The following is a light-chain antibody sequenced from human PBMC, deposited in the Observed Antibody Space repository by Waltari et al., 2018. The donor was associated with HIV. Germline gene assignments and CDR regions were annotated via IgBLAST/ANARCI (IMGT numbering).Light chain of an antibody. CDR2: RNN. Sequence: QSVLTQPPSASGPPGTSVTISCSGSSYNIGSNYVYWYQQLPGTAPKLLPYRNNQRPSGVPDRFSGSKSGTSASLAISGLRSEDEADYYCAAWGNSLSLLFGGGTKLTVL. CDR1: SYNIGSNY. J-gene: IGLJ2*01. CDR3: AAWGNSLSLL. V-gene: IGLV1-47*01.